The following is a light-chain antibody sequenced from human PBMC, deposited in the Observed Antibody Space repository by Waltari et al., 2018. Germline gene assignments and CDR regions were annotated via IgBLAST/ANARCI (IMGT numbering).Light chain of an antibody. V-gene: IGLV1-40*01. J-gene: IGLJ3*02. Sequence: QSVLTQPPSVSGAPGQRVTIYCTGSGSNIGAGYDVHWYQQLPRAAPKLLIYGSSTRPLGVPDRFFGSTSVTSAVLAITGRQAEDEAYSYCQSYDTSLSVVFGGGTKLTVL. CDR1: GSNIGAGYD. CDR2: GSS. CDR3: QSYDTSLSVV.